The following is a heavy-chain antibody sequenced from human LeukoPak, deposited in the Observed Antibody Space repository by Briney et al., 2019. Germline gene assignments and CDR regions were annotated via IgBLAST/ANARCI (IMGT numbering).Heavy chain of an antibody. CDR1: GFTFSSYS. D-gene: IGHD3-3*01. CDR2: ISSSSSYI. V-gene: IGHV3-21*01. Sequence: GGSLRLSCAASGFTFSSYSMNWVRQAPGKGLEWVSSISSSSSYIYYADSVKGRFTISRDNAKNSLYLQMYSLRAEDTAVYYCARAGRYYDFWSGYYTVNWFDPWGQGTLVTVSS. CDR3: ARAGRYYDFWSGYYTVNWFDP. J-gene: IGHJ5*02.